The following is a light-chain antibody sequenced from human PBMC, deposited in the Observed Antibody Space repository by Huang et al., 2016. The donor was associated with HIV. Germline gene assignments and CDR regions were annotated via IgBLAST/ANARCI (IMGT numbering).Light chain of an antibody. CDR2: GAS. CDR1: QSISSH. J-gene: IGKJ1*01. V-gene: IGKV1-39*01. Sequence: DIQMTQSPSSLSASIGDRVTITCRASQSISSHLNWYQQKPGKAPKLLIYGASKLQTGVPSRCSGSGSGTDFTLAISSLQPEDFAIYYCQQSYDARTFGQGTKVEI. CDR3: QQSYDART.